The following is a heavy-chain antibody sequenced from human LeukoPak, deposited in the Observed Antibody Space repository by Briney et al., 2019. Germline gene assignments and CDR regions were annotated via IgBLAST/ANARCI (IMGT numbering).Heavy chain of an antibody. CDR2: ISYDGSNK. CDR1: GFTFSSYA. V-gene: IGHV3-30-3*01. J-gene: IGHJ4*02. D-gene: IGHD4-17*01. CDR3: ARDGDYGDYGSVDY. Sequence: GRSLRLSCAASGFTFSSYAMHWVRQAPGEGLEWVAVISYDGSNKYYADSVKGRFTISRDNSKNTLYLQMNSLRAEDTAVYYCARDGDYGDYGSVDYWGQGTLVTVSS.